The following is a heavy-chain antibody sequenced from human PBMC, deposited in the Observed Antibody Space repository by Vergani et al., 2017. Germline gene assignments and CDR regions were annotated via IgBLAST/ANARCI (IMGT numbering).Heavy chain of an antibody. CDR3: GRSYYYDSSGYYFDY. D-gene: IGHD3-22*01. CDR1: GFSLSNARMG. V-gene: IGHV2-26*01. CDR2: IFSNDEK. J-gene: IGHJ4*02. Sequence: QVTLKESGPVLVKPTETLTLTCTVSGFSLSNARMGVSWIRQPPGKALEWLAHIFSNDEKSYSTSLKSRLTISKDTSTSTVVLTMTNRDPVDTATCYCGRSYYYDSSGYYFDYGGQGTLVAVSS.